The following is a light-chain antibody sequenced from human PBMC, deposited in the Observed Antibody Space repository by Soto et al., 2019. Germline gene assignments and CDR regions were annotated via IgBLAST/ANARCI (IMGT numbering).Light chain of an antibody. J-gene: IGKJ3*01. CDR1: QSVSSN. CDR3: QQYNNWPPRFT. V-gene: IGKV3-15*01. CDR2: GAS. Sequence: EIVMTQSPATLSVSPGERATLSCRASQSVSSNSAWYQQKPGQAPRLLIYGASTRATGIPARFSGSGSGTEFTLTISSLQSEDFAVYYCQQYNNWPPRFTFGPGTKVDI.